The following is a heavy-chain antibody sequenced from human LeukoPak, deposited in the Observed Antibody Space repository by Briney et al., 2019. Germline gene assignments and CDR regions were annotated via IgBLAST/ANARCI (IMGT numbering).Heavy chain of an antibody. D-gene: IGHD1-26*01. V-gene: IGHV3-33*08. Sequence: PGGSLRLSCAASGFTFSSYGMHWVRQAPGKGLEWVAVIWYDGSNKYYADSVKGRFTIDRDNYKNTLYLQMNSLRAEDTAVYYCARDSLVGGGSYFDYWGQGTLVTVSS. CDR3: ARDSLVGGGSYFDY. J-gene: IGHJ4*02. CDR1: GFTFSSYG. CDR2: IWYDGSNK.